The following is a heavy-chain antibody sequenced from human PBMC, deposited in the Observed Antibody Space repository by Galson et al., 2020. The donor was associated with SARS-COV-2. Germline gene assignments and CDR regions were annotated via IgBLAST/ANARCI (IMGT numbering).Heavy chain of an antibody. CDR1: GGSISSYY. V-gene: IGHV4-59*01. CDR2: IYYSGST. J-gene: IGHJ5*02. CDR3: ARDSMGWFDP. Sequence: ETSETLSLTCTVSGGSISSYYWSWIRQPPGKGLEWIGYIYYSGSTNYNPSLKSRVTISVDTSKNQFSLKLSSVTAAATAVYYCARDSMGWFDPWGQGTLVTVSS.